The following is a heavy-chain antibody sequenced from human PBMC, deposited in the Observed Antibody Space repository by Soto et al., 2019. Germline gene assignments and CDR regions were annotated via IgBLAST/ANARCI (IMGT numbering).Heavy chain of an antibody. CDR2: FYSTANT. J-gene: IGHJ6*02. V-gene: IGHV4-59*13. CDR3: ARDLLHGSSYYCLDV. CDR1: GGSMRGYY. D-gene: IGHD4-4*01. Sequence: SETLSLTCTVSGGSMRGYYWSWIRQPPGKGLEWIGYFYSTANTNYNPSLKSRVSISVDTSKSQFSLRLSSVTAADSAVYFCARDLLHGSSYYCLDVWGQGTTVTVSS.